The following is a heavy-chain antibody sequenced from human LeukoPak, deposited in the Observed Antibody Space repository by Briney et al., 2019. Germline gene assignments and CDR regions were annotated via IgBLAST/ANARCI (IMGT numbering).Heavy chain of an antibody. J-gene: IGHJ4*02. CDR1: GFTFSTYA. Sequence: GGSLRLSCAASGFTFSTYAMSWVRQAPGKGLEWVSGISVSGDTTYYVDSVKGRFTVSRDDSKNTLSLQMNSLRAEDTATYYCAKVIMSYCSSARCYSFDYWGQGTLVTVSS. V-gene: IGHV3-23*01. CDR2: ISVSGDTT. CDR3: AKVIMSYCSSARCYSFDY. D-gene: IGHD2-2*01.